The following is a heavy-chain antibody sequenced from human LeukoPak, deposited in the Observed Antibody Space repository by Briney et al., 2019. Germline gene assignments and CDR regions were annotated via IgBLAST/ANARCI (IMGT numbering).Heavy chain of an antibody. CDR2: IIPIFGTA. Sequence: SVKVSCKASGGTFSSYAISWVRQAPGQGLEWMGGIIPIFGTASYAQKFQGRVTMTRDTSTSTVYMELSSLRSEDTAVYYCARQMYSSGWYLAFDYWGRGTLVTVSS. D-gene: IGHD6-19*01. J-gene: IGHJ4*02. CDR1: GGTFSSYA. CDR3: ARQMYSSGWYLAFDY. V-gene: IGHV1-69*05.